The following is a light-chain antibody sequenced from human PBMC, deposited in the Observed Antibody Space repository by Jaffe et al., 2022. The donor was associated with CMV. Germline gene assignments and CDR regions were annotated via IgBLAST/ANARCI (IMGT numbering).Light chain of an antibody. CDR2: EVS. CDR3: CSDAGNSPLNVV. Sequence: QSALTQPASVSGSPGQSITISCTGISSDVGSYNFVSWYQQHPGKAPKLMIYEVSKRPSGISNRFSGSKSGNTASLTISGLQAEDEADYYCCSDAGNSPLNVVFGGGTKLTVL. J-gene: IGLJ2*01. CDR1: SSDVGSYNF. V-gene: IGLV2-23*02.